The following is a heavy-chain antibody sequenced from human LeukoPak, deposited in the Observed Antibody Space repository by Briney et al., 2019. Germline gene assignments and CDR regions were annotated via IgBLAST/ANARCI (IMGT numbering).Heavy chain of an antibody. CDR1: GFTFSSYW. D-gene: IGHD6-25*01. CDR3: AKNRIAARGYFDY. V-gene: IGHV3-7*03. CDR2: IKEDGSEI. Sequence: GGSLRLSCAASGFTFSSYWMNWVRQAPGKGLEWVANIKEDGSEIYYVDSVKGRFTISRDNAKNSLFLQMNSLRAEDTAVYYCAKNRIAARGYFDYWGQGTLVTVSS. J-gene: IGHJ4*02.